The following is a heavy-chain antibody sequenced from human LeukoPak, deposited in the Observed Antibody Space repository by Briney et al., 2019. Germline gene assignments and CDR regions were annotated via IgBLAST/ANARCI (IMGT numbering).Heavy chain of an antibody. J-gene: IGHJ4*02. CDR2: INPNSGGT. D-gene: IGHD6-13*01. Sequence: ASVKVSCKASGYTFTGYYMHWVRQAPGQGLEWMGWINPNSGGTNYAQKFQGRVTMTRDTSISTAYMELSRLRSDDTAVYYCAGEPASSSWLDYWGQGTLVTVSS. CDR3: AGEPASSSWLDY. CDR1: GYTFTGYY. V-gene: IGHV1-2*02.